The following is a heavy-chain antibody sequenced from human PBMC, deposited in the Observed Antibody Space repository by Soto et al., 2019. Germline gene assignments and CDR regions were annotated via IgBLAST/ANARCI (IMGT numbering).Heavy chain of an antibody. V-gene: IGHV1-69*01. CDR3: AREGGIAVAGTPDY. CDR1: GGTFSSYA. J-gene: IGHJ4*02. Sequence: QVQLVQSGAEVKKPGSSVKVSCKASGGTFSSYAISWVRQAPGHGLELMGGIIPIFGTANYAQKFQGRVTITADESTSTAYMELSSLRSEDTAVYYCAREGGIAVAGTPDYWGQGTMVTVSS. CDR2: IIPIFGTA. D-gene: IGHD6-19*01.